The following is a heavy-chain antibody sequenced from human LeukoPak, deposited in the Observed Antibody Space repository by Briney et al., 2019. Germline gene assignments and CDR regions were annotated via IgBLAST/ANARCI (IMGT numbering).Heavy chain of an antibody. J-gene: IGHJ4*02. D-gene: IGHD2-2*01. CDR3: ARSGDCSSTSCYVLFDY. CDR1: GFTFSSYA. Sequence: SGGSLRLSCAASGFTFSSYAMTWVRQAPGKGLEWVAFIRYDGSNKYYADSVKGRFTISRDNSKNTLYLQMNSLRAEDTAVYYCARSGDCSSTSCYVLFDYWGQGTLVTVSS. V-gene: IGHV3-30*02. CDR2: IRYDGSNK.